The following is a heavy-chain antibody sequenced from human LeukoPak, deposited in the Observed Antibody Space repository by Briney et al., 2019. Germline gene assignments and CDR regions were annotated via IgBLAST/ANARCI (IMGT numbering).Heavy chain of an antibody. CDR1: GYTFTGYY. J-gene: IGHJ6*02. Sequence: ASVKVSCKASGYTFTGYYMHWVRQAPEQGLEWMGWINPNSGGTNYAQKFQGRVTMTRDTSISTAYMELSRLRSDDTAVYYCAREVDSSSWYWYYYGMDVWGQGTTVTVSS. D-gene: IGHD6-13*01. CDR3: AREVDSSSWYWYYYGMDV. V-gene: IGHV1-2*02. CDR2: INPNSGGT.